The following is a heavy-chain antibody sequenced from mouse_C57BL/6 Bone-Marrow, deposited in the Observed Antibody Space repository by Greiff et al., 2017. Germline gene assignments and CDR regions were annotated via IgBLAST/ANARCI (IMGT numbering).Heavy chain of an antibody. CDR3: ARSLTYWYFDV. CDR2: IYPRSGNT. CDR1: GYTFTSYG. V-gene: IGHV1-81*01. D-gene: IGHD1-2*01. J-gene: IGHJ1*03. Sequence: VKLQQSGAELARPGASVKLSCKASGYTFTSYGISWVKQRTGQGLEWIGEIYPRSGNTYYNEKFKGKATLTADKSSSTAYMELRSLTSEDSAVYFCARSLTYWYFDVWGTGTTVTVSS.